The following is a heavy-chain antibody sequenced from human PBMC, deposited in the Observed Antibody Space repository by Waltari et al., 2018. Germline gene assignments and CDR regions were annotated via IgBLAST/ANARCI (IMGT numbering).Heavy chain of an antibody. V-gene: IGHV4-59*08. CDR2: IFYSGIT. D-gene: IGHD4-17*01. CDR1: GGSINSYY. J-gene: IGHJ4*02. CDR3: ARHASMGDYPIDC. Sequence: QVQLQESGPGLVKPSETLSLTCTVSGGSINSYYWSWIREPPGKGLEWIGHIFYSGITTYNPCLKSRVTISVDTSKNQFSLKLNSVTAADTAVYYCARHASMGDYPIDCWGRGTLVTVSS.